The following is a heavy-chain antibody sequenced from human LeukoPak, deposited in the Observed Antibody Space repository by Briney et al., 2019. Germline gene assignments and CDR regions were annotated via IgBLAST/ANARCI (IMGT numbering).Heavy chain of an antibody. CDR2: INPNSGAT. D-gene: IGHD2-2*02. Sequence: GASVKVSCKASGYTFTGYYMHWVRQAPGQGLEWMGWINPNSGATNYAQKLQGRVTMTTDTSTSTAYMELRSLRSDDTAVYYCARGGGYCSSTSCYTGIIRGWFDPWGQGTLVTVSS. CDR1: GYTFTGYY. V-gene: IGHV1-2*02. J-gene: IGHJ5*02. CDR3: ARGGGYCSSTSCYTGIIRGWFDP.